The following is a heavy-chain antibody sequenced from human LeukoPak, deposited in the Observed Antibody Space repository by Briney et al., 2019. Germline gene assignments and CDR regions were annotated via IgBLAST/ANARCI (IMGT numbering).Heavy chain of an antibody. CDR3: AIRRGWKRQVFYFDY. Sequence: SETLSLTCTVSGGSISSYYWSWIRQPPGKGLEWIGYLFHSGTRRYNHSLKRRATISADTTKNQFFLSLTSTTAADTAVYYCAIRRGWKRQVFYFDYWGQGTLATVSS. CDR1: GGSISSYY. J-gene: IGHJ4*02. D-gene: IGHD2-15*01. CDR2: LFHSGTR. V-gene: IGHV4-59*08.